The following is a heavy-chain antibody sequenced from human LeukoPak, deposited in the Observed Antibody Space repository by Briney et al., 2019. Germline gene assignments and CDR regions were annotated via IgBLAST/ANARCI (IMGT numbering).Heavy chain of an antibody. D-gene: IGHD4-17*01. CDR3: ARRVTTGSYFDL. V-gene: IGHV3-66*01. CDR1: GFIFSSYA. CDR2: IYSGGNT. Sequence: GGSLRLSCAASGFIFSSYAMSWVRQAPGKGLEWVSFIYSGGNTYYTDSVKGRFTISRDNSKNTLYLQMNSLRAEDTAVYYCARRVTTGSYFDLWGRGTLVTVSS. J-gene: IGHJ2*01.